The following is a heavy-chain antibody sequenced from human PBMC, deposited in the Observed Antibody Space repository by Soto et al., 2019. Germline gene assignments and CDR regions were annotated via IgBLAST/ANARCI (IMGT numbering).Heavy chain of an antibody. J-gene: IGHJ4*02. V-gene: IGHV4-34*01. CDR1: GGSFSGYY. D-gene: IGHD1-26*01. CDR2: INHSGST. Sequence: QVQLQQWGAGLLKPSETLSLTCAVYGGSFSGYYWRWIRQPPGKRLEWIGEINHSGSTNYNPSLKSRVTISVDTSKNQFSLKLSSVTAADTAVYYCARVGGVGEKIRHYWGQGTLVTVSS. CDR3: ARVGGVGEKIRHY.